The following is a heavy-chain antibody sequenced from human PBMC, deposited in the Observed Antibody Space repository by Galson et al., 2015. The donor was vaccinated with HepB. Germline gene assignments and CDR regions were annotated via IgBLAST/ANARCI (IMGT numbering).Heavy chain of an antibody. CDR3: AGSVARPRKSGKSV. CDR2: IDPCNSYT. V-gene: IGHV5-10-1*01. Sequence: QSGAEVKKPGESLRISCQGSGYRFTNYWITWVRQMPGKGLEWMGRIDPCNSYTKYRPSFQGHVTISADKSIGTAYLQWRSLKASDTAMYYCAGSVARPRKSGKSVWGQGTMVTGSS. CDR1: GYRFTNYW. D-gene: IGHD1-14*01. J-gene: IGHJ3*01.